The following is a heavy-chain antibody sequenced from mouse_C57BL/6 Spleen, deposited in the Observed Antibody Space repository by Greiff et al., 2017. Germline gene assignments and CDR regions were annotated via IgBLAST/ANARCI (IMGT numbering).Heavy chain of an antibody. CDR1: GFTFSDYG. CDR2: ISSGSSTI. CDR3: ASYYGSSFPWFAY. J-gene: IGHJ3*01. Sequence: EVQLVESGGGLVKPGGSLKLSCAASGFTFSDYGMHWVRQAPEKGLEWVAYISSGSSTIYYADTVKGRFTISRDNAKNTLFLQMTSLRSEDTAMYYCASYYGSSFPWFAYWGQGTLVTVSA. V-gene: IGHV5-17*01. D-gene: IGHD1-1*01.